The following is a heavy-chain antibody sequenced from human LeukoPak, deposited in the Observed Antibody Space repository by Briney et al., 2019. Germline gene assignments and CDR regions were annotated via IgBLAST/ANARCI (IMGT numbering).Heavy chain of an antibody. Sequence: ASVKVSCKVSGYTLTGLSMHWVRQAPGKGLEWMGGFDPEDGETIYAQKFQGRVTMTEDTSTDTAYMELSSLRSEDTAVYYCATYPTFSYGSGSYAFDIWGQGTMVTVSS. CDR1: GYTLTGLS. CDR2: FDPEDGET. D-gene: IGHD3-10*01. CDR3: ATYPTFSYGSGSYAFDI. V-gene: IGHV1-24*01. J-gene: IGHJ3*02.